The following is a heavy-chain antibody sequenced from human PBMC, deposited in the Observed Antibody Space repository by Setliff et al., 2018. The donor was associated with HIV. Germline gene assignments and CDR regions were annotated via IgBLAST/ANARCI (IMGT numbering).Heavy chain of an antibody. CDR2: IHFTGTT. D-gene: IGHD1-7*01. J-gene: IGHJ4*02. V-gene: IGHV4-4*08. CDR3: ATNRVGNYPLDY. CDR1: DGSSDSHY. Sequence: SETLSLTCTVSDGSSDSHYWSWIRQPPGKGLEWIGYIHFTGTTNYNPSLKSRVTTSVDTSKNQFSLKLSSVTAADTAVYYCATNRVGNYPLDYWGRGTLVTVSS.